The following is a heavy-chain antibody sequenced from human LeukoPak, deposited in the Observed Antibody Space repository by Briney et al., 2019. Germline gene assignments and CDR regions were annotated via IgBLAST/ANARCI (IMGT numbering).Heavy chain of an antibody. Sequence: SVKVSCKASGGTFSSYAISWVRQAPGQGLEWMGGIIPIFGTANYAQKFQGRVTMTRDTSTSTVYMELSSLRSEDTAVYYCAREGGVATIGFDPWGQGTLVTVSS. D-gene: IGHD5-12*01. CDR2: IIPIFGTA. CDR1: GGTFSSYA. V-gene: IGHV1-69*05. J-gene: IGHJ5*02. CDR3: AREGGVATIGFDP.